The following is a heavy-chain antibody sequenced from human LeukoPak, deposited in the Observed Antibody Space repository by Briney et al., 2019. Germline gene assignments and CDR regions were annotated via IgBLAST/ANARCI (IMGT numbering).Heavy chain of an antibody. D-gene: IGHD6-19*01. J-gene: IGHJ4*02. CDR2: IYYSGTT. Sequence: PSETLSLTCTVSGGSISSSSHYWGWIRQPPGKGLEWIGIIYYSGTTYYNPPLKSRVTISVDTSTNQFSLKLSSVTAADTAVYYCARRPSTVAGFDYWGQGTLVTVSS. V-gene: IGHV4-39*01. CDR3: ARRPSTVAGFDY. CDR1: GGSISSSSHY.